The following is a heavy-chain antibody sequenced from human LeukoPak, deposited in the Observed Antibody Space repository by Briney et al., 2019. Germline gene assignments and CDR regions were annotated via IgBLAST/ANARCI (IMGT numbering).Heavy chain of an antibody. CDR1: GFTFSSYA. J-gene: IGHJ5*02. D-gene: IGHD2-2*01. Sequence: GGSLRLSCAASGFTFSSYAMHWVRQAPGKGLEWVAVISYDGSNKYYADSVKGRFTISRDNSKNTLYLQMNSLRAEDTAVYYCAGDRNLGYCSSTSCSKLGNWFDPWGQGTLVTVSS. CDR3: AGDRNLGYCSSTSCSKLGNWFDP. CDR2: ISYDGSNK. V-gene: IGHV3-30*04.